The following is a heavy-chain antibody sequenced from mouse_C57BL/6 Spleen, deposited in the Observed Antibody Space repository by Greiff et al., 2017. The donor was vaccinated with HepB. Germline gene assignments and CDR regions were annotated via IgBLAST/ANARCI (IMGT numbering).Heavy chain of an antibody. CDR3: ARDGDWYFDV. CDR1: GYTFTDYY. V-gene: IGHV1-19*01. J-gene: IGHJ1*03. D-gene: IGHD2-3*01. Sequence: VQLKESGPVLVKPGASVKMSCKASGYTFTDYYMNWVKQSHGKSLEWIGVINPYNGGTSYNQKFKGKATLTVDKSSSTAYMELNSLTSEDSAVYYCARDGDWYFDVWGTGTTVTVSS. CDR2: INPYNGGT.